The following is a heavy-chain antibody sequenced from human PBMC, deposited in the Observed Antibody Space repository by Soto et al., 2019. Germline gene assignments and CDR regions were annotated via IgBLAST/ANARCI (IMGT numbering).Heavy chain of an antibody. V-gene: IGHV4-38-2*01. CDR1: GYSISSGYY. CDR2: IYHSGST. CDR3: ARRGRLRANWFDP. Sequence: SETLSLTCAVSGYSISSGYYWGWIRQPPGKGLEWIGSIYHSGSTYYNPSLKSRVTISVDTSKNQFSLKLSSVTAADTAVYYCARRGRLRANWFDPWGQGTLVTVS. D-gene: IGHD5-12*01. J-gene: IGHJ5*02.